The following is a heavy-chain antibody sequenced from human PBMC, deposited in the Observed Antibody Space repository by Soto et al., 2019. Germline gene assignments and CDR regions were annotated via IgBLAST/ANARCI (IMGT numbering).Heavy chain of an antibody. D-gene: IGHD4-17*01. Sequence: GGSLRLSCAASGFTFDDYSMHWVRQAPGKGLEWVSSLTWNSDDKVYADSVRGRFTISRDNARNSLYLQMNSLRPEDTAVYYCAKDLYSDQDAFDFWGQGTLVTVSS. V-gene: IGHV3-9*01. CDR3: AKDLYSDQDAFDF. CDR1: GFTFDDYS. CDR2: LTWNSDDK. J-gene: IGHJ3*01.